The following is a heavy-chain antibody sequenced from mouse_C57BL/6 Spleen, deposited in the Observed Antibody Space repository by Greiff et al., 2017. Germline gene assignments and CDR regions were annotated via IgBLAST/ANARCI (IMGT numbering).Heavy chain of an antibody. CDR2: ISSGGSYT. Sequence: DVMLVESGGDLVKPGGSLKLSCAASGFTFSSYGMSWVRQTPDKRLEWVATISSGGSYTYYPDSVKGRFTISRDNAKNTLYLQMSSLKSEDTAMYDCARQRTWPNYFDYWGQGTTLTVSS. J-gene: IGHJ2*01. CDR3: ARQRTWPNYFDY. CDR1: GFTFSSYG. V-gene: IGHV5-6*02.